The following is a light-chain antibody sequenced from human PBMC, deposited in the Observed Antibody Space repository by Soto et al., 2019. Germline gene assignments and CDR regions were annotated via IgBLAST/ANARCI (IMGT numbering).Light chain of an antibody. J-gene: IGKJ5*01. V-gene: IGKV1-9*01. CDR3: QQLNTFPRIT. CDR2: AAS. CDR1: QDISHY. Sequence: DIPLTQSPSFLSASIGDRVTIACRASQDISHYLAWYQQKPGRAPKLLIYAASTLQNGVPSRFSGSGSGTEFTLTISSLQPEDVASYYCQQLNTFPRITFGQGTRLEIK.